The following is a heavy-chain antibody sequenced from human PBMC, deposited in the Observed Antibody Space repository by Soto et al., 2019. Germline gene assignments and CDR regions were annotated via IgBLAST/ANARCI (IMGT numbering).Heavy chain of an antibody. J-gene: IGHJ6*02. CDR2: IVVGSGNT. CDR3: ARDHLWFGETKGYYYGMDV. Sequence: SVKVSCKASGFTFTSSAVQWVRQARGQRLEWIGWIVVGSGNTNYAQKFQERVTITRDMSTSTAYMELSSVTAADTAVYYCARDHLWFGETKGYYYGMDVWGQGTTVIVSS. CDR1: GFTFTSSA. V-gene: IGHV1-58*01. D-gene: IGHD3-10*01.